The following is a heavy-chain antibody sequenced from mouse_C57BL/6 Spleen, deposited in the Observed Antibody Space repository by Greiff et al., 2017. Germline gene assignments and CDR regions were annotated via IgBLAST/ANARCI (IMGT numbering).Heavy chain of an antibody. CDR3: ALYYYGSSYGYFDV. J-gene: IGHJ1*03. D-gene: IGHD1-1*01. V-gene: IGHV1-22*01. CDR1: GYTFTDYN. Sequence: LMESGASVKMSCKASGYTFTDYNMHWVKQSHGKSLEWIGYINPNNGGTSYNQKFKGKATLTVNKSSSTAYMELRSLTSEDSAVYYCALYYYGSSYGYFDVWGTGTTVTVSS. CDR2: INPNNGGT.